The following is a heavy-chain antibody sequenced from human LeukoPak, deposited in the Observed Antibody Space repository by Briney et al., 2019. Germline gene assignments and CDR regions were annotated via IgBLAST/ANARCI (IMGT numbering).Heavy chain of an antibody. Sequence: SVKVSCKASGGTFSSYAISWVRQAPGQGLEWMGEIIPIFGTANYAQKFQGRVTITTDESTSTAYMELSSLRSEDTAVYYCARDRRALWFGESDDAFDIWGQGTMVTVSS. CDR2: IIPIFGTA. CDR3: ARDRRALWFGESDDAFDI. V-gene: IGHV1-69*05. D-gene: IGHD3-10*01. CDR1: GGTFSSYA. J-gene: IGHJ3*02.